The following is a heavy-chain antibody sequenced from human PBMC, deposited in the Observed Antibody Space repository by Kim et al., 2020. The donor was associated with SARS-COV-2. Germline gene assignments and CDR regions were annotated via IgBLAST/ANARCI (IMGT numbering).Heavy chain of an antibody. CDR3: VRGIPTS. CDR1: GFTFSSFW. J-gene: IGHJ5*01. V-gene: IGHV3-74*03. Sequence: GGSLRLSCAASGFTFSSFWIHWVRQAPGKGLVWVSNIDNDASTTPYADSVQGRFTITRDNAKNTVYLQLNSLRADDTAVYYCVRGIPTSWGYGALVTVS. D-gene: IGHD3-10*01. CDR2: IDNDASTT.